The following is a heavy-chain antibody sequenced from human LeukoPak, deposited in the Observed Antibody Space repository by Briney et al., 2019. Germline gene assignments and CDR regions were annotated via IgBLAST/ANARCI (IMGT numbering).Heavy chain of an antibody. CDR3: ARMEYSSSSGKNWFDP. Sequence: SETLSLTCTVSDGSISSYYWSWIRQPPGKGLEWIGYIYYSGSTNYNPSLKSRVTISVDTSKNQFSLKLSSVTAADTAVYYCARMEYSSSSGKNWFDPWGQGTLVTVSS. J-gene: IGHJ5*02. V-gene: IGHV4-59*01. CDR1: DGSISSYY. CDR2: IYYSGST. D-gene: IGHD6-6*01.